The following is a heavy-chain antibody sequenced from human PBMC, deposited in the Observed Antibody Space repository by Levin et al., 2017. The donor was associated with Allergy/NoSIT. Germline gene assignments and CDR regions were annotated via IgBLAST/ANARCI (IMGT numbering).Heavy chain of an antibody. Sequence: SGPTLVKPTQTLTLTCTFSGFSFTTTGVGVGWIRQPPGKALEWRGVIHWNDDKRYSPSLMSRPTITKDPSKNQVVLTMTNMAPVDAATYYCAHRLLGYCSGSSCYGFDYWGQGTLVTVSS. CDR3: AHRLLGYCSGSSCYGFDY. CDR1: GFSFTTTGVG. CDR2: IHWNDDK. J-gene: IGHJ4*02. V-gene: IGHV2-5*01. D-gene: IGHD2-2*01.